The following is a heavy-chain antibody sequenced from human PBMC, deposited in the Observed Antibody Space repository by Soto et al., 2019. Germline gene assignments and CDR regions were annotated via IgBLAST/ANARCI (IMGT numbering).Heavy chain of an antibody. V-gene: IGHV3-11*06. J-gene: IGHJ4*02. CDR3: VGDRGSGGGIDY. CDR2: ISSSSSYYT. D-gene: IGHD1-26*01. Sequence: QVQLVESGGGLVKPGGSLRLSCAASGFTFSDYYMSWIRQAPGKGLEWVSYISSSSSYYTNYAESVKGRFTISRDNAKSSLYLQKKSLRAEDMAVYYCVGDRGSGGGIDYWGQGTLVTVSS. CDR1: GFTFSDYY.